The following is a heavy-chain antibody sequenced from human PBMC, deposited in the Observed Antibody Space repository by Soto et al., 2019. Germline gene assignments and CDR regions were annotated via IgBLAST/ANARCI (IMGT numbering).Heavy chain of an antibody. V-gene: IGHV3-23*01. J-gene: IGHJ4*02. CDR3: AKWSSGGDYVWGSYHY. CDR2: INDRAGST. Sequence: SGINDRAGSTYYADSVKGRFTISRDNSKNTLFLQMSSLRAEDTAVYFCAKWSSGGDYVWGSYHYWGQGTLVTVSS. D-gene: IGHD3-16*02.